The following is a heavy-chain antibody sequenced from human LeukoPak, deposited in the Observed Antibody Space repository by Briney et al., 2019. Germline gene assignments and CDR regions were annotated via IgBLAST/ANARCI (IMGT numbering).Heavy chain of an antibody. D-gene: IGHD2-2*01. CDR2: ISWNSGSI. CDR3: AKDARRYCSSTSCLNWFDP. CDR1: GFTFDDYA. V-gene: IGHV3-9*01. J-gene: IGHJ5*02. Sequence: GRSLRLSCAASGFTFDDYAMHWVRQAPGKGLEWFSGISWNSGSIGYADSVKGRFTISRDNAKNSLYLQMNSLRAEDTALYYCAKDARRYCSSTSCLNWFDPWGQGTLVTVSS.